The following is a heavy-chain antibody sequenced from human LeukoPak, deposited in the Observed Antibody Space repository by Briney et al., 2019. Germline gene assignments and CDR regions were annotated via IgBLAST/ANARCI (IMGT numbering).Heavy chain of an antibody. J-gene: IGHJ3*02. CDR2: INPNSGGT. V-gene: IGHV1-2*02. CDR1: GYTFTGYY. Sequence: SVKVSCKASGYTFTGYYMHWVRQAPGQGLEWMGWINPNSGGTNYAQKFQGRVTMTRDTPISTAYMELSRLRSDDTAVYYCARDLDRYCSSTSCYTGAFDIWGQGTMVTVSS. CDR3: ARDLDRYCSSTSCYTGAFDI. D-gene: IGHD2-2*02.